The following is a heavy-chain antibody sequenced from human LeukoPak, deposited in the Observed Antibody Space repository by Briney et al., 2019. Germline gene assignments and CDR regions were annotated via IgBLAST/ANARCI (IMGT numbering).Heavy chain of an antibody. CDR3: ARDKIFGVVNIFDY. CDR2: INPNSGGT. J-gene: IGHJ4*02. V-gene: IGHV1-2*02. CDR1: GYTFTGYY. D-gene: IGHD3-3*01. Sequence: ASVKVSCKASGYTFTGYYMHWVRQVPGQGLEWMGWINPNSGGTNYAQKFQGRVTMTRDTSISTAYMELSRLRSDDTAVYYCARDKIFGVVNIFDYWGQGTLVTVSS.